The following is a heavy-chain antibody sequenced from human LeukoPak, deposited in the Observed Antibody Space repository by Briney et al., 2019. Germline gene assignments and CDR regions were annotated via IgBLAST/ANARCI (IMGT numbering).Heavy chain of an antibody. J-gene: IGHJ4*02. CDR3: ARGSGYFGFDY. CDR2: IYTSGST. Sequence: SETLSLTCTVSGGSISSGSYYWSWIRQPAGKGLEWIGRIYTSGSTNYNPSLKSRVTISVDTSKNQFSLKLSSVTAADTAVYYCARGSGYFGFDYWGQGTLVTVSS. CDR1: GGSISSGSYY. V-gene: IGHV4-61*02. D-gene: IGHD3-22*01.